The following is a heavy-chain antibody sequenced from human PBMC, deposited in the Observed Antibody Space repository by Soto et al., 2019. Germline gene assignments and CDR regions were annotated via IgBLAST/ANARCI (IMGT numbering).Heavy chain of an antibody. D-gene: IGHD2-21*02. CDR1: GFSLSTGGVG. CDR2: IYWDDDK. CDR3: AHSRCGGDCLRSYSSHYYYGMDV. V-gene: IGHV2-5*02. Sequence: QITLKESGPPLVKPTQTLTLTCTFSGFSLSTGGVGVGWIRQPPGKALEWLALIYWDDDKRYSPSLKSRLTATQDTSKNQVVLTMTNIDPVDTATYYWAHSRCGGDCLRSYSSHYYYGMDVWGQGTTVTVSS. J-gene: IGHJ6*02.